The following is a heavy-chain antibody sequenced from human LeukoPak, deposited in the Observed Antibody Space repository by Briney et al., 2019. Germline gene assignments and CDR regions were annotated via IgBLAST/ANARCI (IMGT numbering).Heavy chain of an antibody. D-gene: IGHD2-2*01. CDR3: AKGYCRGNSCYDDRGAFDY. Sequence: SQTLSLTCTVSGGSISSCGYYWSWIRQPAGKGLEWIGRIYTSGSTNYNPSLKSRVTMSVDTSKNQFSLQLSSVTAADTAVYYCAKGYCRGNSCYDDRGAFDYWGQGTLVTVSS. V-gene: IGHV4-61*02. J-gene: IGHJ4*02. CDR2: IYTSGST. CDR1: GGSISSCGYY.